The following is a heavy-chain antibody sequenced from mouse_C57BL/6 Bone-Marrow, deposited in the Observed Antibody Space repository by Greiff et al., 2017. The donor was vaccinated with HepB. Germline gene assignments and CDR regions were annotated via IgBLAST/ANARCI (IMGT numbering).Heavy chain of an antibody. Sequence: EVQLQQSGAELVRPGASVKLSCTASGFNIKDDYMHWVKQRPEQGLEWIGWIDPENGDTEYASKFQGKATITADTSSNTAYQQLSSLTSEDTAVYYCTTSGYYSNYGMYFDVWGTGTTVTVSS. CDR2: IDPENGDT. CDR3: TTSGYYSNYGMYFDV. CDR1: GFNIKDDY. D-gene: IGHD2-5*01. J-gene: IGHJ1*03. V-gene: IGHV14-4*01.